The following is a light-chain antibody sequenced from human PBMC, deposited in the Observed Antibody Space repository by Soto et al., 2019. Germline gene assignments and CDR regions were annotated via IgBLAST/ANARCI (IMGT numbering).Light chain of an antibody. CDR2: GAF. J-gene: IGKJ1*01. V-gene: IGKV3-20*01. CDR3: QQYGSSPTWT. CDR1: QSVSSSY. Sequence: EIVLTQSPGTLCLSPGERVTLSCRASQSVSSSYLAWYQQKPGQAPRLLIYGAFKRATGIPDRFSGSGSGTDFTLTISRLEPEDFAVYYCQQYGSSPTWTFGQGTKVEIK.